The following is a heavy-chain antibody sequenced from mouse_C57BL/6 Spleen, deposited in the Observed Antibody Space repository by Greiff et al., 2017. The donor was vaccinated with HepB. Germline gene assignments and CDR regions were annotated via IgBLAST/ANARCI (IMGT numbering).Heavy chain of an antibody. CDR3: VRTYGSSYDFDY. J-gene: IGHJ2*01. CDR2: IRSKSNNYAT. CDR1: GFSFNTYA. D-gene: IGHD1-1*01. Sequence: EVKLVESGGGLVQPKGSLKLSCAASGFSFNTYAMNWVRQAPGKGLEWVARIRSKSNNYATYYADSVKDRFTISRDDSESMLYLQMNNLKTEDTAMYYCVRTYGSSYDFDYWGQGTTLTVSS. V-gene: IGHV10-1*01.